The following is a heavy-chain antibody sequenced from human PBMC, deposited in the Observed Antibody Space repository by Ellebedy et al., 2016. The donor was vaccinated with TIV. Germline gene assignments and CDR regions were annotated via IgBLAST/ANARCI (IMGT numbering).Heavy chain of an antibody. CDR3: ARNQGIAVAGRGGDWFDP. CDR2: IYPGDSDT. CDR1: GYSFTSYW. Sequence: GESLKISXKGSGYSFTSYWIGWVRQMPGKGLEWMGIIYPGDSDTRYSPSFQGQVTISADKSISTAYLQWSSLKASDTAMYYCARNQGIAVAGRGGDWFDPWGQGTLVTVSS. J-gene: IGHJ5*02. V-gene: IGHV5-51*01. D-gene: IGHD6-19*01.